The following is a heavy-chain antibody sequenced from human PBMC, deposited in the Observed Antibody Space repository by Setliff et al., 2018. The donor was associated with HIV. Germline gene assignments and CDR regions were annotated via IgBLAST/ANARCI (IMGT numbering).Heavy chain of an antibody. CDR3: ARERGSSSGYYYYGMDV. D-gene: IGHD6-6*01. CDR2: INHSGST. Sequence: PSETLSLTCAVYGGSFSGYYWSWIRQPPGKGLEWIGEINHSGSTNYNPSLKSRVTISIDTSKNQFSLKLSSVTAADTAVYYCARERGSSSGYYYYGMDVWGQGTTVTVSS. J-gene: IGHJ6*02. CDR1: GGSFSGYY. V-gene: IGHV4-34*01.